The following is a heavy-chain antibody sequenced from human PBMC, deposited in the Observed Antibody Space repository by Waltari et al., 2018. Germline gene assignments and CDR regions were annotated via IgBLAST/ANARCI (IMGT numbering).Heavy chain of an antibody. CDR3: ARGHYYYYGMDV. V-gene: IGHV3-33*01. CDR2: IWYDGSNK. CDR1: GFTFSSYG. J-gene: IGHJ6*02. D-gene: IGHD2-15*01. Sequence: QVQLVESGGGVVQPGRSLSLSCAASGFTFSSYGMHWVRQAPGKGLEWVAVIWYDGSNKYYADSVKGRFTISRDNSKNTQYLQMNSLRAEDTAVYYCARGHYYYYGMDVWGQGTTVTVSS.